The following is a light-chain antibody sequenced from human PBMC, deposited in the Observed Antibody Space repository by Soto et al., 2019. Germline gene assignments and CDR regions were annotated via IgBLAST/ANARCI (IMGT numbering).Light chain of an antibody. J-gene: IGKJ1*01. CDR1: QSVSSN. Sequence: EIVLTQSPGPLSFSPGETATLSCRASQSVSSNLAWYQQKPGQAPRLLIYDASSRATGVPDRFSGSGSGPDFTLTISRLEPEDFAVYYCQQYGILSWTFGQGTKVDIK. CDR2: DAS. V-gene: IGKV3-20*01. CDR3: QQYGILSWT.